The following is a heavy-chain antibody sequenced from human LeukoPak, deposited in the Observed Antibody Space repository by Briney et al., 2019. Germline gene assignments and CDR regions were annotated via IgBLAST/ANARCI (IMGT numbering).Heavy chain of an antibody. Sequence: SQTLSLTCTVSGGSISSGDYYWSWIRQPPGKGLEWIGYIYYSGSTYYNPSLKSRVTISVDTSKNQFSLKLSSVTAADTAVYYCARTPIYDTLTGPDYWGQGTLVTVSS. CDR1: GGSISSGDYY. CDR3: ARTPIYDTLTGPDY. V-gene: IGHV4-30-4*08. CDR2: IYYSGST. D-gene: IGHD3-9*01. J-gene: IGHJ4*02.